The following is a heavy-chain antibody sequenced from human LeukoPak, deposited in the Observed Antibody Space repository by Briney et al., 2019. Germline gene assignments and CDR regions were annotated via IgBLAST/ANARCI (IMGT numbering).Heavy chain of an antibody. Sequence: GGSLRLSCSASGFIFSSYGMHWVRQAPGKGLEWVAAISSDGSNKYYADSVKGRLTISRDNSKNTLYLEMNSLRAEDTAVYFCAKDGVFRQRLGGWQDYWGQGTLVTVSS. V-gene: IGHV3-30*18. CDR3: AKDGVFRQRLGGWQDY. D-gene: IGHD6-25*01. CDR2: ISSDGSNK. J-gene: IGHJ4*02. CDR1: GFIFSSYG.